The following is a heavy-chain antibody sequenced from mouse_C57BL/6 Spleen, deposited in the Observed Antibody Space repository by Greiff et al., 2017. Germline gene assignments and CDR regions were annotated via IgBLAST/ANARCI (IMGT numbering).Heavy chain of an antibody. V-gene: IGHV1-7*01. D-gene: IGHD4-1*01. J-gene: IGHJ4*01. Sequence: VQLQQSGAELAKPGASVKLSCKASGYTFTRYCMHWVKQRPGQSLEWIGYINPSSGTTKYNQKFKDKATLTADKSSSTAYMQLSSLTYEDSAVYYCTREASWDDYAMDYWGQGTSVTVSS. CDR3: TREASWDDYAMDY. CDR1: GYTFTRYC. CDR2: INPSSGTT.